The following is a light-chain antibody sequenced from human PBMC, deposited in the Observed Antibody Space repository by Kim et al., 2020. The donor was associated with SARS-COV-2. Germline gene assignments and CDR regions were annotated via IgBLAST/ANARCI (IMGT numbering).Light chain of an antibody. CDR2: DVS. V-gene: IGLV2-14*03. Sequence: QSALTQPASVSGSPGQSITISCTGTSSDVGGYNYVSWYQQHPGKAPKLMIYDVSNRPSGVSNRLSGYKSGNTASLTISGLQAEDEADYYCSSYTSSSTRVFGGGTQLTVL. CDR1: SSDVGGYNY. J-gene: IGLJ3*02. CDR3: SSYTSSSTRV.